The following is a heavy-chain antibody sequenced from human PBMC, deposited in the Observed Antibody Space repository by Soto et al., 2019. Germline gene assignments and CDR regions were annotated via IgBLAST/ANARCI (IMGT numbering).Heavy chain of an antibody. CDR3: ARSGYGNFRGFDL. J-gene: IGHJ5*02. V-gene: IGHV3-23*01. D-gene: IGHD5-12*01. CDR2: ISGSGGST. Sequence: GGSLRLSCAASGFTFSSYAMSWVRQAPGKGLEWVSAISGSGGSTYHSDSVKGRFTISRENGYNSLHLQMDSLRAEDTAVYYCARSGYGNFRGFDLWGPGTLVTVSS. CDR1: GFTFSSYA.